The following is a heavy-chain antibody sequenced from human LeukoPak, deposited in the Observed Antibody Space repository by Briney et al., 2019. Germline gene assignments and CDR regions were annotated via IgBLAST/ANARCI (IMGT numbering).Heavy chain of an antibody. Sequence: SETLSLTCTVSTGSVSSGTYYWSWIRQPPGKGLEWIGSIYYSGSTYYNPSLKSRVTISVDTSKNQFSLKLSSVTAADTAVYYCASNIVGATQDWGQGTLVTVSS. CDR3: ASNIVGATQD. CDR2: IYYSGST. D-gene: IGHD1-26*01. J-gene: IGHJ4*02. CDR1: TGSVSSGTYY. V-gene: IGHV4-39*01.